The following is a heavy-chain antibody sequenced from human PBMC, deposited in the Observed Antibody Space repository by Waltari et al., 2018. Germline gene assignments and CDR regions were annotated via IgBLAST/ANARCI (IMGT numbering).Heavy chain of an antibody. Sequence: QLQLQESGPGLVKPSETLSLTCTVSGGSISSSSDYWGWIRQPPGKGLEWIGSRYYSGRTYYNPSLKSRVTISVDTSKNQFSLKLTSVTAADKAVYYCARAGYNPLSYFDSWGQGTLVTVSS. D-gene: IGHD5-12*01. V-gene: IGHV4-39*07. CDR2: RYYSGRT. J-gene: IGHJ4*02. CDR3: ARAGYNPLSYFDS. CDR1: GGSISSSSDY.